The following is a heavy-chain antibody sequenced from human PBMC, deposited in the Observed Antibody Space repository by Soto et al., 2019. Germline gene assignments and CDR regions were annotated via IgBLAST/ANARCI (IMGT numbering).Heavy chain of an antibody. CDR1: GGSISSSSYY. Sequence: QLQLQESGPGLVKPSETLSLTCTVSGGSISSSSYYWGWIRQPPGKGLEWIGSIYYSGSTYYNPSLKSRVTISVDTSKNQFSLKLSSVTAADTAVYCCARHGHFHSSSQNWFDPWGQGTLVTVSS. D-gene: IGHD6-13*01. CDR3: ARHGHFHSSSQNWFDP. V-gene: IGHV4-39*01. CDR2: IYYSGST. J-gene: IGHJ5*02.